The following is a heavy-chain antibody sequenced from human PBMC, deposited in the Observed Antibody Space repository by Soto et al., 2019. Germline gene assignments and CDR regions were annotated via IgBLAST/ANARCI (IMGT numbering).Heavy chain of an antibody. CDR3: VRDSPIGSTFSGYDGIDY. CDR1: GGTFSNYI. Sequence: QVQLVQSGAEVKKPGSSVKVSCQTSGGTFSNYIITRVRQAPGQGLDWMGRIIPLLDTTTYAQKFQGRVTITADNSTGTAYMELNSLRSEDTAVYYCVRDSPIGSTFSGYDGIDYWGQGTLVTVSS. CDR2: IIPLLDTT. D-gene: IGHD5-12*01. J-gene: IGHJ4*02. V-gene: IGHV1-69*08.